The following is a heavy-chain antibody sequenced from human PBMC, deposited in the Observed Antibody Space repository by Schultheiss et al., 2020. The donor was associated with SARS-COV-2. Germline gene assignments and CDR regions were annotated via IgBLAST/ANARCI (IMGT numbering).Heavy chain of an antibody. CDR3: AGGGRGWVKDAFDI. Sequence: GGSLRLSCAASGFTFSSYGMHWVRQAPGKGLEWVSVIYSGGSTYYADSVKGRFTISRDNSKNTLYLQMNSLRAEDTAVYYCAGGGRGWVKDAFDIWGQGTMVTVSS. CDR2: IYSGGST. D-gene: IGHD6-19*01. J-gene: IGHJ3*02. CDR1: GFTFSSYG. V-gene: IGHV3-53*01.